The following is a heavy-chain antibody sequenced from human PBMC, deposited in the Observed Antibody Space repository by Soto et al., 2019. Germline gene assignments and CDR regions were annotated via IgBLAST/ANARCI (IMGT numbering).Heavy chain of an antibody. CDR3: ARDWVVRSLFDI. CDR2: IIPIFGTA. V-gene: IGHV1-69*13. D-gene: IGHD3-10*01. CDR1: GGTFSSYA. Sequence: ASVKVSCKASGGTFSSYAISWVRQAPGQGLEWMGGIIPIFGTANYAQKFQGRVTITADESTSTAYMELSSLRSEDTAVYYCARDWVVRSLFDIWGQGTMVTVSS. J-gene: IGHJ3*02.